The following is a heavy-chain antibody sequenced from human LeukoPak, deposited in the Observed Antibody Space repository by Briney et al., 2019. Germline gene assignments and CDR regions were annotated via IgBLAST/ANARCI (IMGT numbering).Heavy chain of an antibody. Sequence: SETLSLTCTVSGGSISSYYWSWIRQPPGKGPEWIGYIYYSGSTNYNPSLKSRVTISVDTSKNQFSLKLSSVTAADTAVYYCAVSGSYDVFDIWGQGTMVTVSS. J-gene: IGHJ3*02. CDR1: GGSISSYY. CDR2: IYYSGST. D-gene: IGHD1-26*01. CDR3: AVSGSYDVFDI. V-gene: IGHV4-59*08.